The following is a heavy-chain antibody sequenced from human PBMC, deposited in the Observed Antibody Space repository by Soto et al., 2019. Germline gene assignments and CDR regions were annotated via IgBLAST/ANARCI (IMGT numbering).Heavy chain of an antibody. Sequence: QITLKESGPTLVKPTQTLTLTCTFSGFSLSSRGVGVGWIRQPPGKALEWLALIYWDDDKRYSPSLRSRLTITKDTSKNQVVLTMTKMDPVDTATYYCARDSSGWYGFDYWGQGTLVTVSS. J-gene: IGHJ4*02. CDR1: GFSLSSRGVG. CDR3: ARDSSGWYGFDY. D-gene: IGHD6-19*01. CDR2: IYWDDDK. V-gene: IGHV2-5*02.